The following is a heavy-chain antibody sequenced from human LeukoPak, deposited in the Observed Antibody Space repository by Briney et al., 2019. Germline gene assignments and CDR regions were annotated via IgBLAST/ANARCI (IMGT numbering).Heavy chain of an antibody. CDR1: GFTFNKYA. J-gene: IGHJ4*02. D-gene: IGHD2-21*01. V-gene: IGHV3-23*01. CDR2: ISTSGRT. Sequence: QSGGSLRLSCTASGFTFNKYAMSWLRQPPGKGLEWVSLISTSGRTHYADSVKGRFTISRDNSKNTLYLQMNTLRVDDTAIYYCAKAPVTTCRGAYCYPFDYWGQGTLVTVSS. CDR3: AKAPVTTCRGAYCYPFDY.